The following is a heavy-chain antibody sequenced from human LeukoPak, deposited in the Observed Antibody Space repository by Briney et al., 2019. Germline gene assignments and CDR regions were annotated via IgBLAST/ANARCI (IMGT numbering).Heavy chain of an antibody. D-gene: IGHD6-6*01. V-gene: IGHV3-11*04. Sequence: KPGGSLRLSCNASGFTFSDYYMGWIRQAPGKGLKWISYISDSGSTIYYADSVKGRFTISRDNAKNSLYLQMNSLKAEDTAVYYCARGRRGEFEYSSSWGQGTLVTVSS. J-gene: IGHJ5*02. CDR3: ARGRRGEFEYSSS. CDR1: GFTFSDYY. CDR2: ISDSGSTI.